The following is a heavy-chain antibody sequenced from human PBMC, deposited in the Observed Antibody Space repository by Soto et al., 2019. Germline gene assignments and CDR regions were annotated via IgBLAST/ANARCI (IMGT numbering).Heavy chain of an antibody. D-gene: IGHD5-12*01. V-gene: IGHV2-5*02. CDR3: AHRPRGYAYYFDY. CDR1: GFSLSTRGVG. CDR2: IFWDDDK. Sequence: QITLKESGPTLVKPTQTLTLTCTFSGFSLSTRGVGVAWIRQPPGKALEWLALIFWDDDKWYIPSLKSRLTTTXAXPKNQVGLTMTTMDPVDTATYYCAHRPRGYAYYFDYWGQGTLVTVSS. J-gene: IGHJ4*02.